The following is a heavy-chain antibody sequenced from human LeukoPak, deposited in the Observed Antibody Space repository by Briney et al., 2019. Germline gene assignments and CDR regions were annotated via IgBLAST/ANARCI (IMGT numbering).Heavy chain of an antibody. Sequence: SVTVSCKASGGTFSSYAISWVRQAPGQGLEWMGGVIPIFGTANYAQKFQGRVTITADESTSTAYMELSSLRSEDTAVYYCARDHINKVHYYDSSGYYPTWGQGTLVTVSS. D-gene: IGHD3-22*01. V-gene: IGHV1-69*13. CDR1: GGTFSSYA. J-gene: IGHJ5*02. CDR2: VIPIFGTA. CDR3: ARDHINKVHYYDSSGYYPT.